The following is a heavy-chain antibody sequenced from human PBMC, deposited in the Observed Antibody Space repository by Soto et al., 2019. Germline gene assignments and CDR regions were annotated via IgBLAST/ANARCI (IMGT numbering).Heavy chain of an antibody. CDR3: ARDRGQLWLDYYYYYMDV. CDR1: GYTFTSYG. Sequence: QVQLVQSGAEVKKPGASVKVSCKASGYTFTSYGISWVRQAPGQGLEWMGWISAYNGNTNYAQKLQGRVTMTTDTSTSTPYMELRSLRSDDTAVYYCARDRGQLWLDYYYYYMDVWGKGTTVTVSS. D-gene: IGHD5-18*01. V-gene: IGHV1-18*01. CDR2: ISAYNGNT. J-gene: IGHJ6*03.